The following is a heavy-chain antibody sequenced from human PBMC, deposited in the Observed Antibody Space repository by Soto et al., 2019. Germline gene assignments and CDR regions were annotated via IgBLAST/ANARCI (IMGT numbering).Heavy chain of an antibody. J-gene: IGHJ6*02. Sequence: SETLSLTCTVSGGSISSGGYYWSWIRQHPGKGLEWIGYIYYGGSTYYNPSLKSRVTISVDTSKNQFSLKLSSVTAADTAVYYCARDIVGYGSGSYGYYYGMDVWGQGTTVTVSS. CDR3: ARDIVGYGSGSYGYYYGMDV. CDR1: GGSISSGGYY. V-gene: IGHV4-31*03. CDR2: IYYGGST. D-gene: IGHD3-10*01.